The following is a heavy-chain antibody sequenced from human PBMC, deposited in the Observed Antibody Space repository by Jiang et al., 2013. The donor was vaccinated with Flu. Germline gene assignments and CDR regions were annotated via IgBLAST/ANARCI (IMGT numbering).Heavy chain of an antibody. D-gene: IGHD6-13*01. CDR3: ARGFYSSSWDY. CDR2: A. Sequence: ANYAQKFQGRVTITADESTSTAYMELSSLRSEDTAVYYCARGFYSSSWDYWGQGTLVTVSS. J-gene: IGHJ4*02. V-gene: IGHV1-69*01.